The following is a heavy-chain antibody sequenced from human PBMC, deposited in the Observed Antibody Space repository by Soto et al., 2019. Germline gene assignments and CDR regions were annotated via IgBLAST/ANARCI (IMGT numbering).Heavy chain of an antibody. Sequence: GGSLRLSCAASGFTFSSYAMHWVRQAPGKGLEWVAVISYDGSNKYYADSVKGRFTISRDNSKNTLYLQMNSLRAEDTAVYYCARGLIPPDCSGGSCYDPSPPVSYYGMDVWGQGTTVTVSS. CDR3: ARGLIPPDCSGGSCYDPSPPVSYYGMDV. CDR2: ISYDGSNK. D-gene: IGHD2-15*01. V-gene: IGHV3-30-3*01. J-gene: IGHJ6*02. CDR1: GFTFSSYA.